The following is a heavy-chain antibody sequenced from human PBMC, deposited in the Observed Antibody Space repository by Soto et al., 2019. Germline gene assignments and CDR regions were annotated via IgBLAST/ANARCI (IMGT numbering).Heavy chain of an antibody. CDR2: IYYSGST. Sequence: SETLSLTCTVSGGSISSYYWSWVRQPPGKGLEWIGYIYYSGSTNYNPSLKSRVTISVDTSKNQFSLKLSSVTAADTAVYYCAREHPDVDIVATTPGEYFDYWGQGTLVTVSS. D-gene: IGHD5-12*01. CDR1: GGSISSYY. V-gene: IGHV4-59*12. J-gene: IGHJ4*02. CDR3: AREHPDVDIVATTPGEYFDY.